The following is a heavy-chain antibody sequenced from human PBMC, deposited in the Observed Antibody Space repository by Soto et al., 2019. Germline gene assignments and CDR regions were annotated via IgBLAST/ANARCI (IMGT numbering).Heavy chain of an antibody. CDR1: GGSISSGDYY. CDR3: ARGDIMITFGGVYYYGMDV. Sequence: QVQLQESGPGLVKPSQTLSLTCTVSGGSISSGDYYWSWIRQPPGKGLEWIGYIYYSGSTYYNPSLKSRVTISVDTSKNQFSLKLSSVTAADTAVYYCARGDIMITFGGVYYYGMDVWGQGTTVTVSS. D-gene: IGHD3-16*01. V-gene: IGHV4-30-4*01. CDR2: IYYSGST. J-gene: IGHJ6*02.